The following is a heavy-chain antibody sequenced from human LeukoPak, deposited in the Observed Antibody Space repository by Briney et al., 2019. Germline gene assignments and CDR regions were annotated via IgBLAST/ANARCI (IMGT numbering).Heavy chain of an antibody. V-gene: IGHV3-23*01. CDR1: GFTFSSYW. Sequence: PGGSLRLSCTASGFTFSSYWMHWVRQAPGKGLEWVSVISGSGGSTNYAESVKGRFTISRDNSKNTLYLQMNSLRVEDTAVYYCAKHRGRDGGYPFDYWGQGTLVTVSS. CDR2: ISGSGGST. D-gene: IGHD5-12*01. J-gene: IGHJ4*02. CDR3: AKHRGRDGGYPFDY.